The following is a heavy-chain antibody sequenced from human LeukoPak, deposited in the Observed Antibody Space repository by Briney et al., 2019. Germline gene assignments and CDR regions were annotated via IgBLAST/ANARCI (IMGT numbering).Heavy chain of an antibody. CDR1: GFTFSTYW. J-gene: IGHJ4*02. CDR2: IKQDGSHK. CDR3: VREEGY. V-gene: IGHV3-7*01. Sequence: GGSLRLSCAASGFTFSTYWMYWVRQAPGKGLEWVANIKQDGSHKYYVDSVKGRFTISRDNAKNSLYLQMSSLRVEDTAVYYCVREEGYWGQGTLVTVSS.